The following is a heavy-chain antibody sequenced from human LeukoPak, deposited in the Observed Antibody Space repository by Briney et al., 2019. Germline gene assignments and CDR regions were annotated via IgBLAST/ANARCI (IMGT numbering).Heavy chain of an antibody. D-gene: IGHD3-9*01. Sequence: PGGSLRLSCAASGFTFSSYGMSWVRQAPGRGLEWVSAISGSGGSTYYADSVKGRFTIYRDNSKNTLYLQMNSLRSEDTAVYYCARVLRYFDWLFLDYWGQGTLVTVSS. J-gene: IGHJ4*02. V-gene: IGHV3-23*01. CDR3: ARVLRYFDWLFLDY. CDR1: GFTFSSYG. CDR2: ISGSGGST.